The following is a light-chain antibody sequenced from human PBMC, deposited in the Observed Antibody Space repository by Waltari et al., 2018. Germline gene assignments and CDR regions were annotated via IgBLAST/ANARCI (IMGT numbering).Light chain of an antibody. V-gene: IGKV3-15*01. J-gene: IGKJ1*01. CDR2: GAS. CDR1: RSVSSN. Sequence: EIVMTQSPATLSVSPGERATLPCRARRSVSSNLAWYQQKPGQAPRLLIYGASTRATGIPARFSGSGSGTEFTLTISSLQSEDFAVYYCQQYNNWPRTFGQGTKVEIK. CDR3: QQYNNWPRT.